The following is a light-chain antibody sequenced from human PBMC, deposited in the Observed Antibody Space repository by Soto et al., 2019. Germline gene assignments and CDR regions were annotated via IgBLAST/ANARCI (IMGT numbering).Light chain of an antibody. Sequence: EIVLTQYPATLSLSPGERATLSRRASQSVGYHLAWYQQKPRHAPRLLIYDASNRATGITARFSGSGSGTDFSLAISSLVHEDFAVYYCQQRSNWPPVTFGGGTKVDIK. CDR2: DAS. CDR1: QSVGYH. V-gene: IGKV3-11*01. J-gene: IGKJ4*01. CDR3: QQRSNWPPVT.